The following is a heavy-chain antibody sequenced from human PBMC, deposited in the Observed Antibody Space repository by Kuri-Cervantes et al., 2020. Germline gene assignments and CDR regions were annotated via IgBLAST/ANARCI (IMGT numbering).Heavy chain of an antibody. J-gene: IGHJ4*02. Sequence: ESLKISCAVYGGSFSGYYWGWIRQPPGKGLEWIGSIYYSGSTYYNPSLKSRVTISVDTSKNQFSLKLSSVTAADTAVYYCNLVGATTKIRTLDYWGQGTLVTVSS. CDR1: GGSFSGYY. V-gene: IGHV4-34*03. CDR3: NLVGATTKIRTLDY. D-gene: IGHD1-26*01. CDR2: IYYSGST.